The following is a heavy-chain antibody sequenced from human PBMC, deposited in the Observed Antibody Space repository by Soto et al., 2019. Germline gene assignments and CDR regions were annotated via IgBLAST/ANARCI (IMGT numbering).Heavy chain of an antibody. CDR3: ARESGIFGVVPFDY. CDR1: GGTFSSYA. J-gene: IGHJ4*01. D-gene: IGHD3-3*01. CDR2: IIPILGTA. V-gene: IGHV1-69*01. Sequence: QVQLVQSGAEVKKPGSSVKVSCKASGGTFSSYAIRWVRQAPGQGLEWLGGIIPILGTANYAQKFQGRVTSTADDSTSTAYMQLSILRYDDTSVYDWARESGIFGVVPFDYLGQGTQGNVSS.